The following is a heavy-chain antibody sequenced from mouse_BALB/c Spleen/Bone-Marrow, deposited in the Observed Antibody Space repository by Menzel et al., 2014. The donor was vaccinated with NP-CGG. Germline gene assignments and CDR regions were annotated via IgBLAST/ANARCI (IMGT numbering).Heavy chain of an antibody. Sequence: VQLQQSGAELVKPGASVKLSCTASGFNIKDTYIHWVKQRPEQGLEWIGRIDPANADTKYGPKFQGKATITADTSSNTVYLQFISLTSEDTAIYYCVRAARTFDDWGQGTTLTVSS. D-gene: IGHD3-1*01. CDR3: VRAARTFDD. CDR1: GFNIKDTY. J-gene: IGHJ2*01. V-gene: IGHV14-3*02. CDR2: IDPANADT.